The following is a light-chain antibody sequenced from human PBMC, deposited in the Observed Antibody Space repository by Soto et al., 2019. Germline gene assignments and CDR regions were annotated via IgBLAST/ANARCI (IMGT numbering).Light chain of an antibody. CDR2: EVS. Sequence: SALTQPPSASGSPGQSVTISCTGTSSDVGGCNYISWYQQHPGKAPKLLIYEVSKRPSGVPDRFSGSKSGNTASLTVSGLQAEDEADYFCSSYAGSNNYVFGTGTKVTVL. CDR1: SSDVGGCNY. V-gene: IGLV2-8*01. CDR3: SSYAGSNNYV. J-gene: IGLJ1*01.